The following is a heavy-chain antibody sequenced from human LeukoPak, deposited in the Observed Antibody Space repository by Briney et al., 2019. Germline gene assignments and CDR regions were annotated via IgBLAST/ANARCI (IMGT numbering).Heavy chain of an antibody. Sequence: SETLSLTCTVSGDSMSGYSRSWLRQPAGKELEWIGRIYSSYFTEYNLSLDGRVTMSIDTSKNQFSLMLDSVTAADTAVYYCARVHIVTGTYFDSWGQGALVTVSS. D-gene: IGHD3-10*01. CDR1: GDSMSGYS. J-gene: IGHJ4*02. CDR2: IYSSYFT. V-gene: IGHV4-4*07. CDR3: ARVHIVTGTYFDS.